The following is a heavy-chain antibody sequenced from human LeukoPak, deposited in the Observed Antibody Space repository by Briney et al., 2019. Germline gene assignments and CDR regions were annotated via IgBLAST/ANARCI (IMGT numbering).Heavy chain of an antibody. J-gene: IGHJ5*02. V-gene: IGHV3-9*01. CDR1: GFTFVDYA. CDR3: AKASQRRYYGSGNWFDP. D-gene: IGHD3-10*01. Sequence: GRSLRLSCAASGFTFVDYAMHWVRQAPGKGLEWVSGISWNSGSIGYADSVKGRFTISRDNAKNSLYLQMNSLRAEDTALYYCAKASQRRYYGSGNWFDPWGQGTLVTVSS. CDR2: ISWNSGSI.